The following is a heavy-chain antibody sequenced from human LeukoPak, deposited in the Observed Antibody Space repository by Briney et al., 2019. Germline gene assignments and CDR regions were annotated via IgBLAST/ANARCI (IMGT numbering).Heavy chain of an antibody. V-gene: IGHV4-34*01. CDR2: INHSGST. D-gene: IGHD6-6*01. Sequence: SETLSLTCTVSGGSISSYYWSWIRQPAGKGLEWIGEINHSGSTNYNPSLKSRVTISVDTSKNQFSLKLSSVTAADTAVYYCARRIAARRRVDYWGQGTLVTVSS. J-gene: IGHJ4*02. CDR3: ARRIAARRRVDY. CDR1: GGSISSYY.